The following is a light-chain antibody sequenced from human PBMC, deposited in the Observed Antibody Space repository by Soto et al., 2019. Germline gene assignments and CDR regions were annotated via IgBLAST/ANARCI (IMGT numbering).Light chain of an antibody. CDR3: QQYESTPPT. J-gene: IGKJ2*01. CDR2: WAS. V-gene: IGKV4-1*01. Sequence: DIVMTQSPDSLAVSLGERATINCKSSQSVLYSSNNKNYLAWYQHRPVQPPKLLIYWASTRESGVPDRFSGSGSGTDFTLTITSLQAEDVAVYYCQQYESTPPTFGQWTKLEIK. CDR1: QSVLYSSNNKNY.